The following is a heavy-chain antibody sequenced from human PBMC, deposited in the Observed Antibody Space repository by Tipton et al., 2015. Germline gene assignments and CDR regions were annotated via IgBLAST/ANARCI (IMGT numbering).Heavy chain of an antibody. CDR3: ARKPVVRGAYYYFDY. CDR2: IYYSGST. CDR1: GGSISSDNRY. V-gene: IGHV4-39*01. Sequence: TLSLTCTVSGGSISSDNRYWGWIRQPPGKGLEWIGNIYYSGSTYYKTSLKSRVTISVDTSKNQFSLTLNSVTAADTAFYYCARKPVVRGAYYYFDYWGQGTLVTVSS. D-gene: IGHD3-10*01. J-gene: IGHJ4*02.